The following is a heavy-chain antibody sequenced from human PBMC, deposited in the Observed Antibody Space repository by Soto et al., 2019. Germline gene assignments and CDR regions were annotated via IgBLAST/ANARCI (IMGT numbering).Heavy chain of an antibody. CDR3: AREGLYCSSTSCYGYYYYYYMDV. CDR1: GGSISSYY. Sequence: QVQLQESGPGLVKPSETLSLTCTVSGGSISSYYWSWIRQPPGKGLEWIGYIYYSGSTNYNPSLKSRFTISVDTSKNQVSLKLSSVTAADTAVYYCAREGLYCSSTSCYGYYYYYYMDVWGKGTTVTVSS. CDR2: IYYSGST. D-gene: IGHD2-2*01. V-gene: IGHV4-59*01. J-gene: IGHJ6*03.